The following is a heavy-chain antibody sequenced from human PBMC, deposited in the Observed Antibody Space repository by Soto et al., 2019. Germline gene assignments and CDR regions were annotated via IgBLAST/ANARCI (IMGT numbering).Heavy chain of an antibody. CDR1: GFTFSSYG. V-gene: IGHV3-33*01. CDR3: ARAIQYDSSGYYFANYYYGMDV. CDR2: IWYDGSNK. Sequence: QVQLVESGGGVVQPGRSLRLSCAASGFTFSSYGMHWVRQAPGKGLEWVAVIWYDGSNKYYADSVKGRFTISRDNSKNTLYLQMNSLRAEDTAVYYCARAIQYDSSGYYFANYYYGMDVWGQGTTVTVSS. J-gene: IGHJ6*02. D-gene: IGHD3-22*01.